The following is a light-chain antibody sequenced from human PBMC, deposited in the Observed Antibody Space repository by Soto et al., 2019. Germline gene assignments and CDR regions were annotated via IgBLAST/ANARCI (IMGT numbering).Light chain of an antibody. CDR3: LQHKTYPRT. CDR2: AAS. V-gene: IGKV1-17*01. J-gene: IGKJ1*01. CDR1: QAIRND. Sequence: DIQMTQTPSSLSASVGAIVTITRRASQAIRNDLGWYQQKPAKAPKRLIYAASSLESGVPSRFSGSGSGTEFTLTISSLQPEDSATYYCLQHKTYPRTFGQGTKVDI.